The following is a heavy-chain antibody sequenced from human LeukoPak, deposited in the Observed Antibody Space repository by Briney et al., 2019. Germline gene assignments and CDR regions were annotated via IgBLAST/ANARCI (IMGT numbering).Heavy chain of an antibody. V-gene: IGHV1-2*02. D-gene: IGHD6-19*01. CDR2: INPNSGVT. CDR1: GYTFTDYY. Sequence: ASVKLSCKASGYTFTDYYMHWVRQAPGQGLEWMGWINPNSGVTNFAQMFQGRVTMTRDTSISTAYMELSRLRLDDTAVYYCTIAVASTSAYFDYWGQGTLVTVSS. J-gene: IGHJ4*02. CDR3: TIAVASTSAYFDY.